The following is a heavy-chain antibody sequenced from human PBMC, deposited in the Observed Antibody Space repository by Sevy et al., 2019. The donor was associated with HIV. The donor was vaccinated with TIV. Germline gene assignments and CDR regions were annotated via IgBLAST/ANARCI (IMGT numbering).Heavy chain of an antibody. D-gene: IGHD2-15*01. J-gene: IGHJ5*02. CDR1: GYTFTGYY. V-gene: IGHV1-2*07. CDR2: INGNSGDT. Sequence: ASVKVSCKASGYTFTGYYIHWVRQAPGQGLEWMGWINGNSGDTKYAHKFQGRVTMTRDTSISTAYMELTRLTSDDTAVYYCVRKYSLATLSENWFDPWGQGTLVTVSS. CDR3: VRKYSLATLSENWFDP.